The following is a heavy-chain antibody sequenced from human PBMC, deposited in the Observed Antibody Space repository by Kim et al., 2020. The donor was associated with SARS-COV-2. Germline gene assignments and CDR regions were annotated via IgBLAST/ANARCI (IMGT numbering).Heavy chain of an antibody. CDR2: ISYDGSNK. CDR1: GFTFSSYG. J-gene: IGHJ6*02. CDR3: AKRFRLFGIHYYYYGMDV. V-gene: IGHV3-30*18. Sequence: GGSLRLSCAASGFTFSSYGMHWVRQAPGKGLEWVAVISYDGSNKYYADSVKGRFTISRDNSKNTLYLQMNSLRAEDTAVYYCAKRFRLFGIHYYYYGMDVWGQGTTVTVSS. D-gene: IGHD3-10*01.